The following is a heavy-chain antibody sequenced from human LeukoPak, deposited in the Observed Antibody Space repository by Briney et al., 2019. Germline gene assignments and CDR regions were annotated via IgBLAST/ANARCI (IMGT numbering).Heavy chain of an antibody. D-gene: IGHD6-13*01. CDR2: IYTSGST. Sequence: SETLSLTCTVSGGSISSYYWGWIRQPAGKGLEWIGRIYTSGSTNYNPSLKSRVTMSVDTSKNQFSLELSSVTAADTAVYYCARDLPYPGMYMSIAAAGTMVPYWGQGTLVTVSS. V-gene: IGHV4-4*07. CDR1: GGSISSYY. J-gene: IGHJ4*02. CDR3: ARDLPYPGMYMSIAAAGTMVPY.